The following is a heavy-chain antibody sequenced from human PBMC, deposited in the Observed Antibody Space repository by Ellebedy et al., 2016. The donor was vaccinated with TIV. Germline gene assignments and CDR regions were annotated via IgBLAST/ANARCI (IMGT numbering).Heavy chain of an antibody. Sequence: ASVKVSCXASGYTFTGYYMHWVRQAPGQGLEWMGWINPNSGGTNYAQKFQGRVTMTRDTSISTAYMELSRLRSDDTAVYYCARDLSSSSWYLDWFDPWGQGTLVTVSS. V-gene: IGHV1-2*02. CDR2: INPNSGGT. J-gene: IGHJ5*02. CDR3: ARDLSSSSWYLDWFDP. CDR1: GYTFTGYY. D-gene: IGHD6-13*01.